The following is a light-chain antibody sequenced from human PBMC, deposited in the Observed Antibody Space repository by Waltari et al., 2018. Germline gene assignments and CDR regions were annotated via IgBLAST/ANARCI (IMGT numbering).Light chain of an antibody. Sequence: DIQMTQSPSSLSASVGDRVNITCRTSHSITTYLNWYQQKPGKAPNLLIYAASSLQSGVPSRFSGSGSATEFTLTISSLRPEDFATYYCQQTNTVPLTFGGGTKVEIK. V-gene: IGKV1-39*01. J-gene: IGKJ4*01. CDR2: AAS. CDR3: QQTNTVPLT. CDR1: HSITTY.